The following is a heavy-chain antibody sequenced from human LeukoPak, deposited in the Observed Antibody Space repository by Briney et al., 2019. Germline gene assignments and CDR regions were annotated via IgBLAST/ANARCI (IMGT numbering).Heavy chain of an antibody. J-gene: IGHJ4*02. CDR2: ISASGGST. D-gene: IGHD6-19*01. CDR1: GLTFSSYG. Sequence: GGSLRLSCVASGLTFSSYGMRWVSQAPGNGLEWVSAISASGGSTYYADSVKGRFTISRDNSKNTLYLQMHSLRAEDTAVYYCAKDQRGSGWYGPRYYFDYWGQGTLVTVSS. V-gene: IGHV3-23*01. CDR3: AKDQRGSGWYGPRYYFDY.